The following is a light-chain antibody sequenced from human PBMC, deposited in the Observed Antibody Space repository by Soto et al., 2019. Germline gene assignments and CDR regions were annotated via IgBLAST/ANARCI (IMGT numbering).Light chain of an antibody. CDR3: QSYDSSVVG. J-gene: IGLJ2*01. V-gene: IGLV6-57*01. CDR1: SGSIASNY. Sequence: NFMLTQPHSVSESPGKTVTISCTRSSGSIASNYVQWYQQRPGSSPTTVIYEDNQRPSGVPDRFSGSIDSSSNSASLTISGLKTEDEADCYCQSYDSSVVGFGGGTKLTVL. CDR2: EDN.